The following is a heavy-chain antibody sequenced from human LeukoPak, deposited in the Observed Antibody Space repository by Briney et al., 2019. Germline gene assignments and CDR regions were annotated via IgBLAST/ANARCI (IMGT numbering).Heavy chain of an antibody. Sequence: GGSLRLSCAASGFTFSTYVVSWVRQAPGKGLEWVSAISGSGGSTYNADSVKGRSTSSRDYTKNTLHLQSNSPRAEATAVYYCAKGRLATVTTWDYFDYWGQGTLVTVSS. CDR2: ISGSGGST. J-gene: IGHJ4*02. CDR1: GFTFSTYV. CDR3: AKGRLATVTTWDYFDY. V-gene: IGHV3-23*01. D-gene: IGHD4-17*01.